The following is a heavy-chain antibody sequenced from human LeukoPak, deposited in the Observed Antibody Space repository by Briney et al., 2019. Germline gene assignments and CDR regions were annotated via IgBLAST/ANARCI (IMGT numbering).Heavy chain of an antibody. CDR3: ARARGIQLWLDY. V-gene: IGHV4-31*03. Sequence: SETLSLTCTVSGGSISSGGYYWSWIRRHPGKGLEWIGYIYYSGSTYYNPSLKSRVTISVDTSKNQFSLKLSSVTAADTAVYYCARARGIQLWLDYWGQGTLVTVSS. J-gene: IGHJ4*02. CDR2: IYYSGST. CDR1: GGSISSGGYY. D-gene: IGHD5-18*01.